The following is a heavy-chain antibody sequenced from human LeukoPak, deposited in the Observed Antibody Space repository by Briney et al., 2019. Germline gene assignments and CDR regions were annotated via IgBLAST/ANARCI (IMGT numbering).Heavy chain of an antibody. CDR2: ISGSGGST. CDR1: GFTFSSYS. V-gene: IGHV3-23*01. D-gene: IGHD6-19*01. J-gene: IGHJ4*02. CDR3: AKEAGSSGWPRIFDY. Sequence: PGGSLRLSCAASGFTFSSYSMNWVRQAPGKGLEWVSAISGSGGSTYYADSVKGRFTISRDNSKNTLYLQMNSLRAEDTAVYYCAKEAGSSGWPRIFDYWGQGTLVTVSS.